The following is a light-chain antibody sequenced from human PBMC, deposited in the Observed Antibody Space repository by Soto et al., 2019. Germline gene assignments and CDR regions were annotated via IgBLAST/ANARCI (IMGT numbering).Light chain of an antibody. CDR3: QQCYTSPRT. V-gene: IGKV1-39*01. Sequence: DVPMTQSPSTLSAGVGDRVTITCRASQRISTYLNWYQQKPGKAPTLLIYAASSLQSGAPSRFTGRRSLTDFPLTINTLPPEDFATYFSQQCYTSPRTFGQGTKVEIK. CDR1: QRISTY. J-gene: IGKJ1*01. CDR2: AAS.